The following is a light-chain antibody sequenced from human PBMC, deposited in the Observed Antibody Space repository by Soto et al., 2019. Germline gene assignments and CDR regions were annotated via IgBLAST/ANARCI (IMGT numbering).Light chain of an antibody. Sequence: QSVLTHPRSVSGSPGQSVTISCTGTNSDVGGYNYVSWYQQHPVKAPKLMIYDVTKRPSGVPDRFSGSKSGNTAYLTISGLQAEDEADYYCSSYAGGYIYVFRSGTKVTVL. CDR3: SSYAGGYIYV. V-gene: IGLV2-11*01. CDR1: NSDVGGYNY. J-gene: IGLJ1*01. CDR2: DVT.